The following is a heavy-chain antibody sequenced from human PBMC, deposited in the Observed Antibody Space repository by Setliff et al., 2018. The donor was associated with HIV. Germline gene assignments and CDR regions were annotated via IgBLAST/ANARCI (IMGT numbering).Heavy chain of an antibody. CDR1: GFTFSNAW. Sequence: GGSLRLSCAASGFTFSNAWMSWVRQAPGKGLEWVGRIKSKTDGGTTDYAAPVKGRFTISRDDSKNTLYLQMNSLKTEDTAVYYCSADVPEAGLGELDYWGQGTLVTVSS. CDR2: IKSKTDGGTT. D-gene: IGHD6-19*01. J-gene: IGHJ4*02. V-gene: IGHV3-15*01. CDR3: SADVPEAGLGELDY.